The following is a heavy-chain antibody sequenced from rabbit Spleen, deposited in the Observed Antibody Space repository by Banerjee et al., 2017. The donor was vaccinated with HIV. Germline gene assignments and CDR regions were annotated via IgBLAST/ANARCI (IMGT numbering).Heavy chain of an antibody. CDR1: GFDFGSNA. Sequence: QEQLVESGGGLVQPEGSLTLTCKASGFDFGSNAMCWVRQAPGKGPEWIACIVNGDGSTYYASWVNGRFTISRSTSLATVTLQVTSLTAADTAAYFCARDLVGVIGWNFYLWGPGTLVTVS. J-gene: IGHJ4*01. V-gene: IGHV1S47*01. CDR3: ARDLVGVIGWNFYL. D-gene: IGHD5-1*01. CDR2: IVNGDGST.